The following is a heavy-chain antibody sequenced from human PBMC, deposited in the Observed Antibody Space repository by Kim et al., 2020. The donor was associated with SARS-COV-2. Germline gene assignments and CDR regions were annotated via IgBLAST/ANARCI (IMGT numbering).Heavy chain of an antibody. CDR3: ARLPRIAMITFDY. V-gene: IGHV1-2*02. D-gene: IGHD3-22*01. J-gene: IGHJ4*02. Sequence: YAQECEGRVTMTRDTSISAAYMELSTLRSDDTAVYYCARLPRIAMITFDYWGRGTLVTVSS.